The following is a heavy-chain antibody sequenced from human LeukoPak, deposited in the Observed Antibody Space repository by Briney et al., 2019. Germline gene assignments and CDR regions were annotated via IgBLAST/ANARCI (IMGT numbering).Heavy chain of an antibody. V-gene: IGHV3-21*01. CDR1: GFTFSSHS. J-gene: IGHJ6*02. D-gene: IGHD6-19*01. Sequence: GGSLRLSCAASGFTFSSHSMNWVRQAPGKGLEWVSSISSSSSYIYYADSVKGRFTISRDNAKNSLYLQMNSLRAEDTAVYYCARDLVAVAGTGMDVWGQGTTVTVSS. CDR2: ISSSSSYI. CDR3: ARDLVAVAGTGMDV.